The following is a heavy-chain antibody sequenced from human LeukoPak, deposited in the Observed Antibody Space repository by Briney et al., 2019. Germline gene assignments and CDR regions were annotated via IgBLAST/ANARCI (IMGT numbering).Heavy chain of an antibody. CDR2: IYYSGST. D-gene: IGHD4-17*01. CDR1: GGSISSSSYY. CDR3: ARPVWYGDSRYWFDP. Sequence: PSETLSLTCTVSGGSISSSSYYWGWIRQPPGKGLEWIGSIYYSGSTYYNPSLKSRVTISVDTSKNQFSLKLSSVTAADTAVYYCARPVWYGDSRYWFDPWGQGTLVTVSS. J-gene: IGHJ5*02. V-gene: IGHV4-39*01.